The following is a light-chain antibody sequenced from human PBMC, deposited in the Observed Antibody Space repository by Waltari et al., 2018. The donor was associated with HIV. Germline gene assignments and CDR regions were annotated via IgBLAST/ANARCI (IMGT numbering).Light chain of an antibody. CDR1: SSNVGGYKH. CDR3: SSYTTTSTVV. J-gene: IGLJ2*01. CDR2: EVT. V-gene: IGLV2-14*01. Sequence: SALPQPPPVAGSPGQSIPIPCLVTSSNVGGYKHVLWYPQHPVKAPQLRLYEVTTPPSGMSHRFSSSKSGNTASLTMSGLQAEDETDYYWSSYTTTSTVVFGGGTKLTVL.